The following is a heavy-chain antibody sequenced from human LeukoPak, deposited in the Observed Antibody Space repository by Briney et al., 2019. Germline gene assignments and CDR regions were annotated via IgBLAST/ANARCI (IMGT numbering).Heavy chain of an antibody. Sequence: GGSLRLSCAASGFTFSDYHMSWIRQAPGKGLEWVSYISSSGSTIYYADSVKGRFTISRDNAKNSLYLQMNSLRAEDTAVYYCARENDRMITFGGVIVYYYYGMDVWGQGTTVTVSS. J-gene: IGHJ6*02. CDR1: GFTFSDYH. V-gene: IGHV3-11*01. D-gene: IGHD3-16*02. CDR3: ARENDRMITFGGVIVYYYYGMDV. CDR2: ISSSGSTI.